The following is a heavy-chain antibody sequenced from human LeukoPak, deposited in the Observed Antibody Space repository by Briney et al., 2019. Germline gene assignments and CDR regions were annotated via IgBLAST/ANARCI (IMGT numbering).Heavy chain of an antibody. CDR1: GYTFTGYY. CDR2: ITPNSGGT. V-gene: IGHV1-2*02. CDR3: ARVLRWNYVEDAFDI. D-gene: IGHD1-7*01. J-gene: IGHJ3*02. Sequence: GASVKVSCKASGYTFTGYYIDWVRQAPGQGLEWMGWITPNSGGTKYGQKFQGRVTMTRDTSISTAYMELSSLGSDDTAVYYCARVLRWNYVEDAFDIWGQGTMVTVSS.